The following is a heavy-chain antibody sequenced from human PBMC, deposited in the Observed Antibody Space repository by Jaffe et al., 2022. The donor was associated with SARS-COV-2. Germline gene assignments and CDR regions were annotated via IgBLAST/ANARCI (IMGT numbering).Heavy chain of an antibody. J-gene: IGHJ6*02. Sequence: QVQLQESGPGLVKPSETLSLTCTVSGGSISSYYWSWIRQPPGKGLEWIGYIYYSGSTNYNPSLKSRVTISVDTSKNQFSLKLSSVTAADTAVYYCARTQIHYYYGMDVWGQGTTVTVSS. V-gene: IGHV4-59*01. CDR2: IYYSGST. CDR1: GGSISSYY. CDR3: ARTQIHYYYGMDV.